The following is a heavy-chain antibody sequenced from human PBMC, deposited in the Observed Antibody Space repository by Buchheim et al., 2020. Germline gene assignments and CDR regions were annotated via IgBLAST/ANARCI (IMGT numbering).Heavy chain of an antibody. V-gene: IGHV4-39*01. D-gene: IGHD1-26*01. CDR2: IYYSGST. CDR1: GGSISSSSYY. J-gene: IGHJ4*02. Sequence: QLQLQESGPGLVKPSETPSLTCTVSGGSISSSSYYWGWIRQPPGKGLEWIGSIYYSGSTYYNPSLKSRVTISVDTSKNQFSLKLSSVTAADTAVYYCARLVSGSTLGGRCCFDYWGQGTL. CDR3: ARLVSGSTLGGRCCFDY.